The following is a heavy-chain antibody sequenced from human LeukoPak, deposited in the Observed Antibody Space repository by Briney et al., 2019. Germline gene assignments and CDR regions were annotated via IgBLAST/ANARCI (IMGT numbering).Heavy chain of an antibody. V-gene: IGHV3-49*04. D-gene: IGHD3-16*01. CDR3: TGSFGELSFFAH. J-gene: IGHJ4*02. Sequence: PGGSLRLSCAASGLTFSSYGMNWVRQAPGKGLEWVGFIRSKVYGGTTEYAASVKGRFTISRDDSKSIAYLQVNSLRTEDTAVYYCTGSFGELSFFAHWGQGTLVTVSS. CDR1: GLTFSSYG. CDR2: IRSKVYGGTT.